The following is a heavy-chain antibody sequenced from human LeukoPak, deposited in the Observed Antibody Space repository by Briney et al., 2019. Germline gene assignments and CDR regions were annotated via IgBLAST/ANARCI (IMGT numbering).Heavy chain of an antibody. CDR2: IIPIFGTA. CDR1: GGTFSSYA. D-gene: IGHD2-2*01. V-gene: IGHV1-69*01. Sequence: SVKVSCKASGGTFSSYAISWVRQAPGQGLEWMGGIIPIFGTANYAQKFQGRVTITADESTSTAYMELSSLRSEDTAVYYCASQSRNSYYFDYWGQGTLVTVSS. CDR3: ASQSRNSYYFDY. J-gene: IGHJ4*02.